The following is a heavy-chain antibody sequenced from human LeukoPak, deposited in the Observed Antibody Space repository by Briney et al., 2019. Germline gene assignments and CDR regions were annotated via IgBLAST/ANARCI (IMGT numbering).Heavy chain of an antibody. Sequence: EGSLRLSCAASGFTFSNSEMNWVRQTPGKGLEWVSYIGTTGATIYYADSVKGRSTVSRDNAENSLYLQMNSLRAEDTAVYYCARQYGRSGYRTSWFDPWGQGTLVTVSS. CDR1: GFTFSNSE. CDR2: IGTTGATI. D-gene: IGHD3-22*01. V-gene: IGHV3-48*03. CDR3: ARQYGRSGYRTSWFDP. J-gene: IGHJ5*02.